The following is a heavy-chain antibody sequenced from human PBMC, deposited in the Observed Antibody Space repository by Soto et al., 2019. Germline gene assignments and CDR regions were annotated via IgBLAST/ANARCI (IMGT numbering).Heavy chain of an antibody. D-gene: IGHD1-26*01. J-gene: IGHJ4*02. CDR2: IKSDGGST. Sequence: GGSLRLSCAASGFTFSSYWMHWVRQAPGKGLVWVSGIKSDGGSTNYADSVKGRFTISRDNAKNTLYLQMNSLRAEDTAVYYCAKDRRRGSYPFDYWGQGTLVTVSS. CDR3: AKDRRRGSYPFDY. V-gene: IGHV3-74*01. CDR1: GFTFSSYW.